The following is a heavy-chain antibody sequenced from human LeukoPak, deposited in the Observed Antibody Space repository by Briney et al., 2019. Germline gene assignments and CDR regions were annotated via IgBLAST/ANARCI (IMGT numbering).Heavy chain of an antibody. CDR3: AKNAYYCIDV. Sequence: SETLSLTCTVSGGSISSSSYYWGWIRQPPGKGLEWIGSIYYSGSTYYNPSLKSRVTISVDTSKNQFSLKLSSVTAADTAVYYCAKNAYYCIDVWGKGTTVVVSS. J-gene: IGHJ6*03. CDR1: GGSISSSSYY. CDR2: IYYSGST. V-gene: IGHV4-39*07. D-gene: IGHD2-8*01.